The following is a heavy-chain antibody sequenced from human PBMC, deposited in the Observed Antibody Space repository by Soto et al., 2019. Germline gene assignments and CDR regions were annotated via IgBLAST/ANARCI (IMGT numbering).Heavy chain of an antibody. J-gene: IGHJ6*02. D-gene: IGHD2-15*01. V-gene: IGHV3-33*08. CDR3: ARSDCTGAYCYSWLFNYGVDV. CDR2: IWKDGSNK. Sequence: QVQLVESGGGVVQPGGSLRLSCTTSGFTFNTYGMHWVRQAPGKGLEWVATIWKDGSNKYYADSVKGRFTTSRDNSKNTLNLQMNSLRAEDTALYYCARSDCTGAYCYSWLFNYGVDVWGQGTTVTVSS. CDR1: GFTFNTYG.